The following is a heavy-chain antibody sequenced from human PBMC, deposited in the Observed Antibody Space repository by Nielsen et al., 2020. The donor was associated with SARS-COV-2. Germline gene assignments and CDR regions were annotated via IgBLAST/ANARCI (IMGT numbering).Heavy chain of an antibody. D-gene: IGHD5-24*01. V-gene: IGHV4-34*01. CDR1: GGSISGYY. J-gene: IGHJ4*02. Sequence: SETLSLTCTVSGGSISGYYWSWIRQPPGKGLEWIGEINRSGSTNYNPSLKSRVTISVDTSKNQFSLKLSSVTAADTAVYYCARGGGYKLYWGQGTLVTVSS. CDR2: INRSGST. CDR3: ARGGGYKLY.